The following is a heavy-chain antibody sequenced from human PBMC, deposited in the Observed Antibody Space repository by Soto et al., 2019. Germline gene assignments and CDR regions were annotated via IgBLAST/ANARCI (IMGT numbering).Heavy chain of an antibody. CDR3: AKEGALSGWTYGEY. J-gene: IGHJ4*02. D-gene: IGHD6-19*01. Sequence: QVQLVESGGGVVQPGRSLRLSCAASGFTFSTYGMHWVRQAPGKGLEWVAVISYDGNEKHYADPVEGRFTISRDNSQDTLSLQMNSLRAADTAVYYCAKEGALSGWTYGEYWGQGTMVTVSS. CDR2: ISYDGNEK. CDR1: GFTFSTYG. V-gene: IGHV3-30*18.